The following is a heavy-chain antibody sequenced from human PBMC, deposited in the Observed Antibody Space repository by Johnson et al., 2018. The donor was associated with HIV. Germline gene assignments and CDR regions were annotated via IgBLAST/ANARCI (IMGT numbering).Heavy chain of an antibody. CDR3: ARDYDSSGYVGAFDI. D-gene: IGHD3-22*01. Sequence: VQLVESRGVLVQPGGSLRLSCAASGFTVSSNEMSWVRQAPGKGLEWVSAISGSGSTIYYADSVKGRFTISRDNAKNSLYLQMNSLRAEDTAVYYCARDYDSSGYVGAFDIWGQGTMVTVSS. J-gene: IGHJ3*02. V-gene: IGHV3-48*03. CDR2: ISGSGSTI. CDR1: GFTVSSNE.